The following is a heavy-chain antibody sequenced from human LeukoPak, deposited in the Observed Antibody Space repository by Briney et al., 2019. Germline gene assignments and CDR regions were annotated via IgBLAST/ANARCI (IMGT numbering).Heavy chain of an antibody. J-gene: IGHJ4*02. CDR1: GGSISSHY. CDR2: LYYRGST. CDR3: ARDGRGGNYYYFHS. V-gene: IGHV4-59*11. D-gene: IGHD1-26*01. Sequence: SETLSLTCTVSGGSISSHYWNWIRQPPGKGLEWIGYLYYRGSTNYNPSLRSRVTMSVDTSKNQFSLKVTSVTAADTAVYYCARDGRGGNYYYFHSWGQGTLVTVSS.